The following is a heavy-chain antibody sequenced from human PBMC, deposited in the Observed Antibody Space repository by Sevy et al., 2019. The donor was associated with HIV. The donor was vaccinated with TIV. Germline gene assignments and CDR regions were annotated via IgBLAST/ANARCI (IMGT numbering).Heavy chain of an antibody. J-gene: IGHJ4*02. Sequence: ASVKVSCKASGYTFTSYGISWVRQAPGQGLEWMGWISAYNGNTNYAQKLQGRVTMTTDTSTGTAYMELRGLRSDETAVYYCARGERTYYYGSGSYYRGRRGFDYWGQGTLVTVSS. CDR2: ISAYNGNT. V-gene: IGHV1-18*04. CDR1: GYTFTSYG. CDR3: ARGERTYYYGSGSYYRGRRGFDY. D-gene: IGHD3-10*01.